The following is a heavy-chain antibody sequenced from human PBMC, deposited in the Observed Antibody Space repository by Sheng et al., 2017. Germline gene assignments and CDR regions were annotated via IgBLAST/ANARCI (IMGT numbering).Heavy chain of an antibody. Sequence: QVQLVQSGAEVKKPGASVKVSCKASGYTFTSYGISWVRQAPGQGLEWMGWISAYNGNTNYAQKLQGRVTMTTDTSTSTAYMELRSLRSDDTAVYYCASITRPIVGATTGGYWFDPWGQGTLVTVSS. CDR2: ISAYNGNT. CDR1: GYTFTSYG. V-gene: IGHV1-18*01. CDR3: ASITRPIVGATTGGYWFDP. D-gene: IGHD1-26*01. J-gene: IGHJ5*02.